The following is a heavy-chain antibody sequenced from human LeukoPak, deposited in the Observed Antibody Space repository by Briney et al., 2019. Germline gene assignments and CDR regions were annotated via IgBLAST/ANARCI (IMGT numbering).Heavy chain of an antibody. CDR3: ARGARGLVVAAFFDY. CDR1: GFTFSSNA. CDR2: ICGSGGST. J-gene: IGHJ4*02. D-gene: IGHD2-15*01. V-gene: IGHV3-23*01. Sequence: GGSLRLSCAASGFTFSSNAMSWVRQAPGKGLEWVSAICGSGGSTYYADSVKGRFTISRDNSKNTLYLQMNSLRAEDTAVYYCARGARGLVVAAFFDYWGQGTLVTVSS.